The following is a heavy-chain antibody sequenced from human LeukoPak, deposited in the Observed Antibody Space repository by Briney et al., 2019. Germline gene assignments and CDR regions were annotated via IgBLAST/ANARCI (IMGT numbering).Heavy chain of an antibody. V-gene: IGHV1-69*05. CDR3: ARDRPGDTIFGVGAFDI. Sequence: ASVKVSCKASGGTFSSYAISWVRQAPGQGLEWMGGIIPIFGTANYAQKFLGRVTITTDESTSTAYMELSSLRSEDTAVYYCARDRPGDTIFGVGAFDIWGQGTMVTVSS. D-gene: IGHD3-3*01. CDR1: GGTFSSYA. J-gene: IGHJ3*02. CDR2: IIPIFGTA.